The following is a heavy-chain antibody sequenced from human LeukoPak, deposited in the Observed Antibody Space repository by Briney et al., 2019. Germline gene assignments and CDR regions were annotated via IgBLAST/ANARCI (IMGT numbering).Heavy chain of an antibody. V-gene: IGHV4-39*01. Sequence: SETLSLTCTVSGGSISSSSYYWGWIRQPPGKGLEWIGSIYYSGSTYYNPSLKSRVTISVDTSKNQFSLKLSSVTAADTAVYCCARSSGSNSYPIDYWGQGTLVTVSS. CDR2: IYYSGST. D-gene: IGHD1-26*01. CDR1: GGSISSSSYY. CDR3: ARSSGSNSYPIDY. J-gene: IGHJ4*02.